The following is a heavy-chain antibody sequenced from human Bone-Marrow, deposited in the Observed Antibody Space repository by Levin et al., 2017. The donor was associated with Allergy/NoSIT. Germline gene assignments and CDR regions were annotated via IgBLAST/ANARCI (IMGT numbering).Heavy chain of an antibody. CDR1: GYSFTNYW. CDR2: IYPGDSDT. V-gene: IGHV5-51*01. Sequence: ASVKVSCRGSGYSFTNYWIAWVRQMPGKGLEWMGIIYPGDSDTRYSPSFQGQVTISADKSINTAYVQWSSLKASDTAMYYCAKRATSTPYFDYWGQGTLVAVSS. J-gene: IGHJ4*02. D-gene: IGHD2-15*01. CDR3: AKRATSTPYFDY.